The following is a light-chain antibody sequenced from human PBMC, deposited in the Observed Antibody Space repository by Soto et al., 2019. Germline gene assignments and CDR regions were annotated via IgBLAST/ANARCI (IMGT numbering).Light chain of an antibody. Sequence: QSVLTQPPSASGSPGQSVTISCTGTSRDVGTYNYVAWYQQHPGKAPKLWIYEVNKRPSGVPDRFSGSKAGNTASLAVFGLQAEDEADYYCSSYAGSDVFVFGTGTKVTVL. CDR3: SSYAGSDVFV. V-gene: IGLV2-8*01. CDR1: SRDVGTYNY. J-gene: IGLJ1*01. CDR2: EVN.